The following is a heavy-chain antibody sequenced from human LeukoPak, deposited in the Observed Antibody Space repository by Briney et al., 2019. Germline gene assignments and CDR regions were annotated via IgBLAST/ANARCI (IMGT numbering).Heavy chain of an antibody. J-gene: IGHJ4*02. CDR2: FSGSGGRT. CDR1: RFTFSTYA. V-gene: IGHV3-23*01. Sequence: PGGSLRLSCAASRFTFSTYAMSWVRQAPGKGLEWVSTFSGSGGRTYYADSVKGRFTISRDNSKNTLYLQMNSLRAEDTAVYYCAIRRWDYWGQGTLVTVSS. D-gene: IGHD4-23*01. CDR3: AIRRWDY.